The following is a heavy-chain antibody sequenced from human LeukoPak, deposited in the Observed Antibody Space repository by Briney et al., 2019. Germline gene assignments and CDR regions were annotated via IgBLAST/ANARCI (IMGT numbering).Heavy chain of an antibody. J-gene: IGHJ4*02. CDR1: GGTFSSYA. D-gene: IGHD2/OR15-2a*01. Sequence: GASVKVSCKASGGTFSSYAISWVRQAPGQGLEWMGRIIPILGIANYAQKFQDRVTMTSDSSTDTAYMELRSLRSDDTAVYYCARDLPNTESNLRSDFWGQGTLVTVSS. CDR2: IIPILGIA. CDR3: ARDLPNTESNLRSDF. V-gene: IGHV1-69*04.